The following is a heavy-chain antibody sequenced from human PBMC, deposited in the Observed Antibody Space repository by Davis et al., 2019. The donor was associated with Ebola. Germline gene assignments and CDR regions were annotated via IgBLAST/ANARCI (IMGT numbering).Heavy chain of an antibody. CDR1: GGSISSYY. J-gene: IGHJ6*02. CDR3: ARDLGGSSGYYGMDV. D-gene: IGHD2-15*01. Sequence: SETLSLTCTVSGGSISSYYWSWIRQPPGKGLEWIGYIYYSGSTNYNPSLKSRVTISVDTSKNQFSLKLSSVTAADTAVYYCARDLGGSSGYYGMDVWGQGTTVTVSS. V-gene: IGHV4-59*01. CDR2: IYYSGST.